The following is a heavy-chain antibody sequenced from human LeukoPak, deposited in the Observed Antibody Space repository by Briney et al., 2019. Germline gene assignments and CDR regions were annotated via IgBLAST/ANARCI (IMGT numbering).Heavy chain of an antibody. Sequence: GGSLRLACAASGFTFSSYSMNWVRQAPGKGLEWVSYISSSSSTIYYADSVKGRFTISRDNAKNSLYLQMNSLRAEDTAVYYCARDRSGFDYWGQGTLVTVSS. V-gene: IGHV3-48*01. CDR3: ARDRSGFDY. CDR1: GFTFSSYS. D-gene: IGHD3-3*01. CDR2: ISSSSSTI. J-gene: IGHJ4*02.